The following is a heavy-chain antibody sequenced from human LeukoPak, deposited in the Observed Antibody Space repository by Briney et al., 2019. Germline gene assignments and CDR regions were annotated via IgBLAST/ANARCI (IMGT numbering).Heavy chain of an antibody. Sequence: ASVKVSCKGSGYTFTSYGISWVRQAPGQGLEWMGWISAYNGNTNYAQKLQGRVTMTTDTSTSTAYMELRSLRSDVTAVYYCARERLYYDILPGFDYWGQGTLVTVSS. D-gene: IGHD3-9*01. CDR2: ISAYNGNT. J-gene: IGHJ4*02. CDR1: GYTFTSYG. V-gene: IGHV1-18*04. CDR3: ARERLYYDILPGFDY.